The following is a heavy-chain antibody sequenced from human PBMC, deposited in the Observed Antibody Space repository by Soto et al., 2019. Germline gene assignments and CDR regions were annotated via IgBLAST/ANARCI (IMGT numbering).Heavy chain of an antibody. CDR1: GYTFSGYN. CDR2: INPNSGGT. D-gene: IGHD3-22*01. J-gene: IGHJ5*02. CDR3: ARDLYSYDSSGSAGGFDP. V-gene: IGHV1-2*04. Sequence: ASEKVSCKASGYTFSGYNMDWVRQAPGQGLEWMGWINPNSGGTNYAQKFQGWVTMTRDTSISTAYMELSRLRSDDTAVYYCARDLYSYDSSGSAGGFDPWGQGTLVTVSS.